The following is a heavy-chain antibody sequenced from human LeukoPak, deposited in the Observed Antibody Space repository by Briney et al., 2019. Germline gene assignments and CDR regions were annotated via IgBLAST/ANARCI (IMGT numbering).Heavy chain of an antibody. J-gene: IGHJ4*02. D-gene: IGHD3-22*01. V-gene: IGHV1-69*05. Sequence: APVKVSCKASRGTFSGYAISWVRQAPGQGLEWMGGIIPIFGTANYAQKFQGRVTITTDESTSTAYMELSSLRSEDTAVYYCARGPTYYYDSSGYQYFDYWGQGTLVTVSP. CDR2: IIPIFGTA. CDR3: ARGPTYYYDSSGYQYFDY. CDR1: RGTFSGYA.